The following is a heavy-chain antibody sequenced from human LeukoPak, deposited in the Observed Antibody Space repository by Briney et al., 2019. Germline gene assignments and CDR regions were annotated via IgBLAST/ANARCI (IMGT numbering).Heavy chain of an antibody. CDR2: INSCDNTI. Sequence: GGTLRLSCAVSGFTFSIYEMNWVRQAPGKGQELVSYINSCDNTIYYADSVRDRFTISRDNAKNSLYLQMNSLRAEDTAVYYCAREMVYCGGDCYDYWGQGTLVTVSS. D-gene: IGHD2-21*01. CDR1: GFTFSIYE. V-gene: IGHV3-48*03. J-gene: IGHJ4*02. CDR3: AREMVYCGGDCYDY.